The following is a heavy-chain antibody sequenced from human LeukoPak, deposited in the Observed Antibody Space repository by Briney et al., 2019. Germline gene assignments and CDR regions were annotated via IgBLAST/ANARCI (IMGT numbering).Heavy chain of an antibody. CDR1: GYTFTRYG. CDR2: ISAYNGNT. CDR3: ARDPYQLLSGSYFDY. Sequence: GASVKVSCKASGYTFTRYGISWVRQAPGQGLEWMGWISAYNGNTNYAQKLQGRVTMTTDTSTSTAYMELRSLRSDDTAAYYCARDPYQLLSGSYFDYWGQGTLVTVSS. D-gene: IGHD2-2*01. J-gene: IGHJ4*02. V-gene: IGHV1-18*01.